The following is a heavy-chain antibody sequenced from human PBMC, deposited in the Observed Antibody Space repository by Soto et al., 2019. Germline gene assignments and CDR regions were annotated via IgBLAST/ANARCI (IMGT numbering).Heavy chain of an antibody. J-gene: IGHJ4*02. D-gene: IGHD3-10*01. CDR3: VGGQLYLDY. V-gene: IGHV3-30*03. CDR2: ISYDGSNK. Sequence: QVQLVESGGGVVQPGRSLRLSCAASGFPFTSYGMHWVREGPGKGLEWLAVISYDGSNKFYADSVKGRFTISRDNSKNTLYLQMNSLRPEDTALYYCVGGQLYLDYRGQGTLVIVSS. CDR1: GFPFTSYG.